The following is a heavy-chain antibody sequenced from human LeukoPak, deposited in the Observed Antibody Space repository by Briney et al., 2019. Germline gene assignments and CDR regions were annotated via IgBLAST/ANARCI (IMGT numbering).Heavy chain of an antibody. D-gene: IGHD3-10*01. V-gene: IGHV1-2*02. J-gene: IGHJ6*03. CDR1: GYTFTGYY. CDR2: INPNSGGT. Sequence: GASVKVSCKASGYTFTGYYIHWVRQAPGQGLEWMGWINPNSGGTNYAQKFQGRVTMTRDTSISTAYMELRSLRSDDTAVYYCARGSGSYNYYMDVWGKGTTVTISS. CDR3: ARGSGSYNYYMDV.